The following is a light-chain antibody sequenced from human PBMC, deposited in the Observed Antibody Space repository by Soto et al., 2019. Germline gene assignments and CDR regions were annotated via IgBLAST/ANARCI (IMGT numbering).Light chain of an antibody. CDR1: ISDVGGYNY. CDR3: SSYAGSSTYV. Sequence: LTQPPSASGSPGQSVTISCTGTISDVGGYNYVAWYQQHSGKAPKLMIYEVNKRPSGVPDRFSGSKSGSTASLTVSGLQAEDEADYYCSSYAGSSTYVFGTGTKVTVL. CDR2: EVN. J-gene: IGLJ1*01. V-gene: IGLV2-8*01.